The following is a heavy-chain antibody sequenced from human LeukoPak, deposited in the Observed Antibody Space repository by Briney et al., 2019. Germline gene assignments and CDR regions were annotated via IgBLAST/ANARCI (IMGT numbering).Heavy chain of an antibody. CDR3: ARVALGYCSGGSCYYFDY. CDR2: IVPIFGTA. D-gene: IGHD2-15*01. V-gene: IGHV1-69*13. J-gene: IGHJ4*02. Sequence: SVKVSFKASGGTFSSYAISWVRQAPGQGLEWMGGIVPIFGTANYAQKFQGRVTITADESTSTAYMELSSLRSEDTAVYYCARVALGYCSGGSCYYFDYWGQGTLVTVSS. CDR1: GGTFSSYA.